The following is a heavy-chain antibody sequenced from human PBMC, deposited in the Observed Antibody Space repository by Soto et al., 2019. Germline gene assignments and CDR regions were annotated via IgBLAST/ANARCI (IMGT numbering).Heavy chain of an antibody. J-gene: IGHJ5*02. CDR1: GFTFSSYA. CDR2: ISGSGGST. Sequence: VGSLRLSCAVSGFTFSSYAMTCVRQAPGKGLEWVSAISGSGGSTYYADSVKGRFTISRDNSKNTLYLQMNSLRAEDTAVYYCAKDHGNWNPNWFDPWGQVTVVTFSS. CDR3: AKDHGNWNPNWFDP. D-gene: IGHD1-1*01. V-gene: IGHV3-23*01.